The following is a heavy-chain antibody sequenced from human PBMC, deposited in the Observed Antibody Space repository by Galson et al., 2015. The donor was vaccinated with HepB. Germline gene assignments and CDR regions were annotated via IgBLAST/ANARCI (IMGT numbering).Heavy chain of an antibody. CDR1: GGTFSSYA. D-gene: IGHD2-15*01. CDR2: IIPILGIA. CDR3: ASSLHGGPFDY. Sequence: SCKASGGTFSSYAISWVRQAPGQGLEWMGGIIPILGIANYAQKFQGRVTITADKSTSTAYMELSSLRSEDTAVYYCASSLHGGPFDYWGQGTLVTVSS. J-gene: IGHJ4*02. V-gene: IGHV1-69*10.